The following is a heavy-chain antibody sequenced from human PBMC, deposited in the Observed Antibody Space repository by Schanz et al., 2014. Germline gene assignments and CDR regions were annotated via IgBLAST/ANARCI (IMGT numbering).Heavy chain of an antibody. CDR2: IIPSLGIA. CDR3: ASSGAGYSSSWDFDY. CDR1: GYPFTSDD. V-gene: IGHV1-69*04. D-gene: IGHD6-13*01. Sequence: QVQLVQSGAEVKKPGASVKVSCRASGYPFTSDDITWVRQAPGQGLEWMGRIIPSLGIANYAQKFQGRVTITADKSTFTAYMDVSSLRSEDTAVYYCASSGAGYSSSWDFDYWGQGTLVTVSS. J-gene: IGHJ4*02.